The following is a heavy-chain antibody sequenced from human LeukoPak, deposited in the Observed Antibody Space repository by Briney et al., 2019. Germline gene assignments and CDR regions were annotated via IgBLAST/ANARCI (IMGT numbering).Heavy chain of an antibody. J-gene: IGHJ4*02. CDR3: ARAPGLGSSWAFDY. D-gene: IGHD6-13*01. Sequence: PGGSLRLSCAASGFTFSSYRMNWVRQAPGKGLEWVSSISSSSSYIYYADSVKGRFTISRDNAKNSLYLQMNSLRAEDTAVYYCARAPGLGSSWAFDYWGQGTLVTVSS. CDR1: GFTFSSYR. CDR2: ISSSSSYI. V-gene: IGHV3-21*01.